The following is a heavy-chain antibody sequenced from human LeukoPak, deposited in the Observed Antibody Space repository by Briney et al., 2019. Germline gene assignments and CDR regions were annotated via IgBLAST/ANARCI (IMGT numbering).Heavy chain of an antibody. CDR2: IWYDGSNE. J-gene: IGHJ4*02. CDR1: RFTFSSYG. CDR3: AREVGYYDSSGYYIDY. Sequence: GRSLRLSCAASRFTFSSYGMHWVRQAPGKGLEWVAVIWYDGSNESYGDSVKGRFTISRDNSKNTLYLQMNSLRAEDTAVYYCAREVGYYDSSGYYIDYWGQGTLVTVSS. D-gene: IGHD3-22*01. V-gene: IGHV3-33*01.